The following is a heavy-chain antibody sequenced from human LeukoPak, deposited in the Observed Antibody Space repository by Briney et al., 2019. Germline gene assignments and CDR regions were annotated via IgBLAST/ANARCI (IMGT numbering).Heavy chain of an antibody. CDR1: GFSFSSYS. J-gene: IGHJ6*03. CDR3: AREGGLSMGFWSGSYYYMDV. CDR2: ISSSSSYI. V-gene: IGHV3-21*01. D-gene: IGHD3-3*01. Sequence: GGSLRLSCAASGFSFSSYSMNWVRQAPGKGLEWVSSISSSSSYIYYADSVKGRFTVSRDNAKNSLYLQMNSLRAEDTAVHYCAREGGLSMGFWSGSYYYMDVWGKGTTVTVSS.